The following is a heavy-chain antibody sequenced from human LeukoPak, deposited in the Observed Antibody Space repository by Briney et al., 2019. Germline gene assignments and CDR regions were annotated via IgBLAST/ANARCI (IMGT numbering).Heavy chain of an antibody. CDR1: GFTLSDYW. Sequence: SGGSLRLSCAASGFTLSDYWMSWVRQAPGKGLEWVANIEEDGSEKYYVDSVKGRFTISRDNAKNSLYLQMNSLRAEDTAVYYCARGLRDFDYWGQGTLVTVSS. D-gene: IGHD3-16*01. CDR2: IEEDGSEK. CDR3: ARGLRDFDY. V-gene: IGHV3-7*04. J-gene: IGHJ4*02.